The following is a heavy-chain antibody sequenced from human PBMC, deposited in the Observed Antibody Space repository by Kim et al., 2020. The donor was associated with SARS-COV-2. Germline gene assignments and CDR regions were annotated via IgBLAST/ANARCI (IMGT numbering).Heavy chain of an antibody. D-gene: IGHD2-21*01. CDR2: INHSGST. J-gene: IGHJ4*02. V-gene: IGHV4-34*01. CDR3: ARGLGVGNDY. CDR1: GGSFSGYY. Sequence: SETLSLTCAVYGGSFSGYYWSWIRQPPGKGLEWIGEINHSGSTNYNPSLKSRVTISVDTSKNQFSLKLSSVTAADTAAYYCARGLGVGNDYWGQGTLVTVSS.